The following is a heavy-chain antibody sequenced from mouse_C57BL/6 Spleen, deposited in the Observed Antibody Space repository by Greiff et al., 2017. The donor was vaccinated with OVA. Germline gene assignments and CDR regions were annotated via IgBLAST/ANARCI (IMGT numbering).Heavy chain of an antibody. CDR1: GYAFTNYL. CDR2: INPGSGGT. Sequence: LQESGAELVRPGTSVKVSCKASGYAFTNYLIEWVKQRPGQGLEWIGVINPGSGGTNYNEKFKGKATLTADKSSSTAYMQLSSLTSEDSAVYFCAREDYGAYWGQGTLVTVSA. J-gene: IGHJ3*01. CDR3: AREDYGAY. V-gene: IGHV1-54*01. D-gene: IGHD2-4*01.